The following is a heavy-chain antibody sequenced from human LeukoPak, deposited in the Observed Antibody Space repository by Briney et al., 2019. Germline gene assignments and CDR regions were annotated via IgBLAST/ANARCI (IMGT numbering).Heavy chain of an antibody. CDR2: ISNDGSKK. V-gene: IGHV3-30*18. CDR3: AKEVRGVIMEGYFDY. D-gene: IGHD3-10*01. Sequence: GRSLRLSCAASGFTFSSYGMHWVRQAPGKGPEWVAVISNDGSKKYCADSAKGRFTISRDNSKNTLYLQMNSLRAEDTAVYYCAKEVRGVIMEGYFDYWGQGLLVTVSS. CDR1: GFTFSSYG. J-gene: IGHJ4*02.